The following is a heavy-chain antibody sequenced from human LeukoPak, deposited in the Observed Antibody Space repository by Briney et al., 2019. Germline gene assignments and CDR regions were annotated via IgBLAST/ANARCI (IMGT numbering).Heavy chain of an antibody. Sequence: PSETLSLTCTVSGGSISNFYWNWIRQPAGKGLEWIGRIYSSEDTNYNPSLKSRVSLSVDTSNNQFSLKLNSVTAADTAVYYCAREGPESGYSFFVDYRGQGILVTVSS. D-gene: IGHD3-22*01. CDR2: IYSSEDT. V-gene: IGHV4-4*07. J-gene: IGHJ4*02. CDR1: GGSISNFY. CDR3: AREGPESGYSFFVDY.